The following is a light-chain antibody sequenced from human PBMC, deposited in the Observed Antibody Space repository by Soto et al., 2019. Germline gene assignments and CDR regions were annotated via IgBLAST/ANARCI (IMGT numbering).Light chain of an antibody. CDR1: NSDIGGYNS. V-gene: IGLV2-14*01. J-gene: IGLJ2*01. CDR3: SSYTTLCTLV. Sequence: QSALTQPASVSGSPGQSITISCTGTNSDIGGYNSVSWYQQHPGKAPKLMLFEVSDRPSGVSNRFSGSKSGNTASLTISGLQAEDEADYYCSSYTTLCTLVFGGGTKLTVL. CDR2: EVS.